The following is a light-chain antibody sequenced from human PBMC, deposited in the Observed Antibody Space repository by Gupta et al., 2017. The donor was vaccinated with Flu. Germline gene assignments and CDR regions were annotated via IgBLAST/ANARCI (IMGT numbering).Light chain of an antibody. CDR1: SSNIGTFD. CDR2: KNN. Sequence: QSVLTQPPSASGTPGQKVTISCSGSSSNIGTFDVFWYLQVPGAAPQLLIKKNNQRPAGVPERFSGSKSGTSASLAVSGLRSEDEGDYYCAVWDDRLNGRVCGGGTKLTV. J-gene: IGLJ3*02. CDR3: AVWDDRLNGRV. V-gene: IGLV1-47*01.